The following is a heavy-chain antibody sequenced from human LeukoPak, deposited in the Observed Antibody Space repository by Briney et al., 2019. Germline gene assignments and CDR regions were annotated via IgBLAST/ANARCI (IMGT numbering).Heavy chain of an antibody. V-gene: IGHV1-24*01. CDR3: ARNRYCSGGSCPSRRGLVDP. CDR2: FDPEDGET. D-gene: IGHD2-15*01. J-gene: IGHJ5*02. Sequence: ASVRVSYKVSGYTLTELSMHWVRQAPGKGLEWMGGFDPEDGETIYAQKFQGRVTMTRNTSISTAYMELSSLRSEDTAVYYCARNRYCSGGSCPSRRGLVDPWGQGTLVTVSS. CDR1: GYTLTELS.